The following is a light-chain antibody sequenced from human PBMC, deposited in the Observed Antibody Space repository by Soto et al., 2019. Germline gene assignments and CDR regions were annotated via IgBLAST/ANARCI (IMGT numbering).Light chain of an antibody. Sequence: DIQMTQSPSTLSASVGDRVTITCRASQSISSWLAWYQQKPGKAPKLLIYKASSLQSGVPSRFSGSGSGIEFTLTISRMQTDDLETYYCQQYNSSATFGQGTKVEIK. V-gene: IGKV1-5*03. CDR3: QQYNSSAT. J-gene: IGKJ1*01. CDR2: KAS. CDR1: QSISSW.